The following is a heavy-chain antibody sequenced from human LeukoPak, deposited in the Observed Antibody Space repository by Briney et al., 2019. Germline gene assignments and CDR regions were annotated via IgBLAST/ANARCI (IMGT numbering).Heavy chain of an antibody. J-gene: IGHJ5*02. D-gene: IGHD3-16*01. CDR1: GFTFSTHG. CDR2: IQYDATDK. CDR3: AKSRFMTAGWFDP. V-gene: IGHV3-30*02. Sequence: PGGSLRLSCAASGFTFSTHGIHWVRQAPGEGLEWVAFIQYDATDKFYADSVKGRFTISRDNSKNMVYLQMNSLRAEDTAVYYCAKSRFMTAGWFDPWGQGTLVTVSS.